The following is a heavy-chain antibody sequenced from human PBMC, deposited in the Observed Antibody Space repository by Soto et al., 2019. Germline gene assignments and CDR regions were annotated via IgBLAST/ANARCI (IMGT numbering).Heavy chain of an antibody. CDR2: IYYSGST. Sequence: LSLTCTVSGGSISISSYYWGWISQPPGKGLEWIGSIYYSGSTYYNPSLKSRVTISVDTSKNQFSLKLSSVTAADTAVYYCARSMTTVVTLDYWGQGTLVTVSS. J-gene: IGHJ4*02. CDR1: GGSISISSYY. V-gene: IGHV4-39*01. D-gene: IGHD4-17*01. CDR3: ARSMTTVVTLDY.